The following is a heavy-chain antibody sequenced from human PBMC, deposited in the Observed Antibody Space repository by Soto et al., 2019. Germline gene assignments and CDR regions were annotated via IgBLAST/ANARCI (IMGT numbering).Heavy chain of an antibody. Sequence: SVKVSCKASGGTFSSYAISWVRQAPGQGLEWMGGIIPIFGTANYAQKFQGRVTITADESTSTAYMELSSLRSEDTAVYYCATGPLSSGYYFRCDYWGQGTLVTVSS. V-gene: IGHV1-69*13. D-gene: IGHD3-22*01. J-gene: IGHJ4*02. CDR3: ATGPLSSGYYFRCDY. CDR2: IIPIFGTA. CDR1: GGTFSSYA.